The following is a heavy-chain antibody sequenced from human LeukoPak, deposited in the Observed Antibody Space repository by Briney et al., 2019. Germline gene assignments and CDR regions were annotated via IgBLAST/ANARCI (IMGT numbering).Heavy chain of an antibody. J-gene: IGHJ4*02. CDR2: IYYSGST. CDR1: GGSISSYY. D-gene: IGHD1-26*01. CDR3: ARHGTLGSTTYPLDY. Sequence: PSETLSLTCTVAGGSISSYYWSWIRQAPGKGLEWIGNIYYSGSTNYNPYLKSRVTVSVDTSKNQFSLKLSSVTAADTPVYYCARHGTLGSTTYPLDYWGQGTLVTVSS. V-gene: IGHV4-59*08.